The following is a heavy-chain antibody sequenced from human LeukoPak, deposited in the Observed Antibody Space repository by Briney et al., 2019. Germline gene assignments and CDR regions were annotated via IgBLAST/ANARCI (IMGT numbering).Heavy chain of an antibody. J-gene: IGHJ6*03. Sequence: GGSLSLSWAASGFTFSDYGMSWVRQAPGKGLEWVSYISSSGSTIYYADSAKGRFTISRDNAKNSLYLQMNSLRAEDTAVYYCARSLGAYCGGDCYRSSMDVWGKGTTVTVSS. CDR1: GFTFSDYG. D-gene: IGHD2-21*02. CDR3: ARSLGAYCGGDCYRSSMDV. V-gene: IGHV3-11*04. CDR2: ISSSGSTI.